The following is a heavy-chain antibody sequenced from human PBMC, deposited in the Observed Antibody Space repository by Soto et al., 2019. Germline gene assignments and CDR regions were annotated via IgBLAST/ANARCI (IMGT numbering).Heavy chain of an antibody. D-gene: IGHD6-19*01. CDR2: ISWDGGST. V-gene: IGHV3-43D*03. CDR1: GFTFDDYA. J-gene: IGHJ4*02. CDR3: AKDRDGIAVATGYYFDY. Sequence: GGSLRLSCAASGFTFDDYAMHWVRQAPGKGLEWVSLISWDGGSTYYADSVKGRFTISRDNSKNSLYLQMNSLRAEDTALYYCAKDRDGIAVATGYYFDYWGQGTLVTVSS.